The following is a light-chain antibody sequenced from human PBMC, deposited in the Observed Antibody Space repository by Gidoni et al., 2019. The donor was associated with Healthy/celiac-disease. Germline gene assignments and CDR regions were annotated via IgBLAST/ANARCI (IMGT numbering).Light chain of an antibody. CDR1: QSVLYSSNNKNY. Sequence: DVVMTQSPESLAVSLGERATINCKSSQSVLYSSNNKNYLAWYHQKPGQPPKLLIYWASTRESGVPDRVIGSGSGTDFTLNISSLKAEDVAVYYCQQYYSTPLTFGGGTKVEIK. CDR3: QQYYSTPLT. V-gene: IGKV4-1*01. CDR2: WAS. J-gene: IGKJ4*01.